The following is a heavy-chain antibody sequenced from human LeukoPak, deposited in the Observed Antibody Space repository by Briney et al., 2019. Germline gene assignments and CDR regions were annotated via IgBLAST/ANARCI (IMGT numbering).Heavy chain of an antibody. CDR1: GGSISSGGYY. CDR3: ATARAARPYGPFDY. D-gene: IGHD6-6*01. CDR2: IYYSGST. J-gene: IGHJ4*02. Sequence: SETLSLTCTVSGGSISSGGYYWSWIRQHPGKGLEWIGYIYYSGSTYYSPSLKSRVTISVDTSKNQFSLKLSSVTAADTAVYYCATARAARPYGPFDYWGQGTLVTVSS. V-gene: IGHV4-31*03.